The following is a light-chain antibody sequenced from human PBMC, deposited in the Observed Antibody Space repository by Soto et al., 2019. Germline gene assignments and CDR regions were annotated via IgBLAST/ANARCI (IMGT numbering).Light chain of an antibody. CDR3: SSYAGTHIV. CDR1: SSDVGVYNS. V-gene: IGLV2-8*01. Sequence: QSVLTQPPSASGSPGQSVTISCTGTSSDVGVYNSVSWYQQHPAKAPKLMIYDVSKRPSGVPDRFPGSKSGNTASLTVSGLQAEDEADYYCSSYAGTHIVFGTGTKVTVL. CDR2: DVS. J-gene: IGLJ1*01.